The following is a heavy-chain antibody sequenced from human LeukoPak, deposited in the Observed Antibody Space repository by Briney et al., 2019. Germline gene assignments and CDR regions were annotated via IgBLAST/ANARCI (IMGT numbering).Heavy chain of an antibody. Sequence: ASVKVSCKVSGYTLTELSMHWVRQAPGKGLEWMGGFDPEDGETIYAQKFQGRVTITADTSTDTAYMELSSLRSEDTAVYYCATTGDYGVWGQGTLVTVSS. CDR2: FDPEDGET. V-gene: IGHV1-24*01. CDR3: ATTGDYGV. J-gene: IGHJ4*02. CDR1: GYTLTELS. D-gene: IGHD4-17*01.